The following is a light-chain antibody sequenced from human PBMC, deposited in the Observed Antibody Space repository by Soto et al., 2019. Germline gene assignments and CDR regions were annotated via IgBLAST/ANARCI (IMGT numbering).Light chain of an antibody. Sequence: ETVMSQSPVTLSVSPGDTATLSCRASQRVSSHLAYYQQKPGQAPSLLIYAASTRATGIPVRFSGSGSETEFTLTIRSLQSEDSALYYCHQYNNWPWTFGQGTKVDI. J-gene: IGKJ1*01. CDR3: HQYNNWPWT. CDR1: QRVSSH. CDR2: AAS. V-gene: IGKV3-15*01.